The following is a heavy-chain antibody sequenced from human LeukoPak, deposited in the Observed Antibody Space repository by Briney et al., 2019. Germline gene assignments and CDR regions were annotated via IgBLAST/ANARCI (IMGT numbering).Heavy chain of an antibody. D-gene: IGHD3-22*01. CDR1: GFTVSSNY. CDR3: AREGYDSSGPDY. J-gene: IGHJ4*02. Sequence: PGGSLRLSCAASGFTVSSNYMSWVRQAPGKGLEWVAFIRYDGSNEYVDSVKGRFTISRDNSKNTLYLQMNSLRAEDTAVYYCAREGYDSSGPDYWGQGTLVTVSS. V-gene: IGHV3-30*02. CDR2: IRYDGSNE.